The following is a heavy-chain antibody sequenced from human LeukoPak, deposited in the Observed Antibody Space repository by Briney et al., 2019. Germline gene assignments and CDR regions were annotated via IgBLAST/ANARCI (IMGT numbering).Heavy chain of an antibody. CDR3: ARDQVYYYGMDV. CDR2: IYYSGST. CDR1: GGSISSGGYY. Sequence: PSETLSLTCTVSGGSISSGGYYWSWIRQHPGTGLEWIGYIYYSGSTYYNPSLKSRVTISVDTSKNQFSLKLSSVTAADTAVYYCARDQVYYYGMDVWGQGTTVTVSS. V-gene: IGHV4-31*03. J-gene: IGHJ6*02.